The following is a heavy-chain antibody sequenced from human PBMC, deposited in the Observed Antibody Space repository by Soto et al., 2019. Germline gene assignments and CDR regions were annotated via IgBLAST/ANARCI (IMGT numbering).Heavy chain of an antibody. CDR3: ATVPDR. CDR2: TYHSGST. J-gene: IGHJ5*02. Sequence: QLQLQESGSGLVKPSQTLSLTCAVSGGSISSGGYSWSWIRQPPGKGLEWIGYTYHSGSTFYNPALTGRVTRSVDRSKNQFSLKLSSVTAADTAVYYCATVPDRWGQGTLVTVSS. D-gene: IGHD2-2*01. CDR1: GGSISSGGYS. V-gene: IGHV4-30-2*01.